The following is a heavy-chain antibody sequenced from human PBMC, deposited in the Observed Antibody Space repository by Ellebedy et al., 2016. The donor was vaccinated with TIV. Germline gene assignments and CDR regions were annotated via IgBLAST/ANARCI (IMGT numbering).Heavy chain of an antibody. V-gene: IGHV4-59*08. Sequence: SETLSLTCTVSGGSIRSYFWSWIRQPPGKGLEWIGYIYNTGSTTYNSSLKSRVTISVDTSKNQFSLKVRSVTAADTAVYYCARNPPTYNWVDSWGQGTLVSVSS. CDR1: GGSIRSYF. CDR3: ARNPPTYNWVDS. J-gene: IGHJ5*01. CDR2: IYNTGST.